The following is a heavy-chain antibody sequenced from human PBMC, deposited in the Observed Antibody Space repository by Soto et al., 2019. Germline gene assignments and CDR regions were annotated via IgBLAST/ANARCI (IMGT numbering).Heavy chain of an antibody. CDR2: IIPIFGTA. CDR3: ARDPVGGSGNKDYYGMDV. CDR1: GGTFSSYA. Sequence: GASVKVSCKASGGTFSSYAISWVRQAPGQGLEWMGGIIPIFGTANYAQKFQGRVTITADESTSTAYMELSSLRSEDTAVYYCARDPVGGSGNKDYYGMDVWGQGTTVTVSS. J-gene: IGHJ6*02. V-gene: IGHV1-69*13. D-gene: IGHD6-19*01.